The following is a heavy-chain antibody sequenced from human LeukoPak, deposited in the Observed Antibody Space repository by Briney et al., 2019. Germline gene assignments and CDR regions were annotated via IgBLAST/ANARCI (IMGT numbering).Heavy chain of an antibody. CDR2: IYSGGST. Sequence: SETLSLTCTVSGGSINNYFWTWIRQPAGKGLEWIGRIYSGGSTNYNPSLKSRVTMSVDTSKKQFSLKLSSVTAADTAVYYCARDRWDLIAIDSWGQGTLVTVSS. CDR3: ARDRWDLIAIDS. D-gene: IGHD1-26*01. J-gene: IGHJ4*02. CDR1: GGSINNYF. V-gene: IGHV4-4*07.